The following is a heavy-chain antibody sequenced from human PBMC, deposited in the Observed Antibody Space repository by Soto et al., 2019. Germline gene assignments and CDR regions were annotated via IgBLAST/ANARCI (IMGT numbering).Heavy chain of an antibody. CDR1: EFTFSSYP. D-gene: IGHD4-17*01. J-gene: IGHJ4*02. V-gene: IGHV3-30-3*01. CDR2: VSYDGSNN. Sequence: QVQLVESGGGVVQPGRSLRLSCAASEFTFSSYPMHWVRQATGKGLEWVAVVSYDGSNNYYADSVKGRCTISRDNSKNTVYLQMNSLRAEDTAVYYCARETTHLSDYWGQGTLVTVSS. CDR3: ARETTHLSDY.